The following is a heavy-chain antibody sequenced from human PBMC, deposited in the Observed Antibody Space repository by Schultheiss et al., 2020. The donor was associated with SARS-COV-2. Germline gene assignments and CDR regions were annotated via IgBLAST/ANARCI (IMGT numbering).Heavy chain of an antibody. Sequence: GGSLRLSCAASGFTFSDYYMSWIRQAPGKGLEWVSYISSSGSTIYYADSVKGRFTISRDNSKNTLYLQMNSLRAEDTAVYYCAKDDSDGYSYGYRYYGMDVWGQGTTVTVSS. J-gene: IGHJ6*02. V-gene: IGHV3-11*04. D-gene: IGHD5-18*01. CDR3: AKDDSDGYSYGYRYYGMDV. CDR1: GFTFSDYY. CDR2: ISSSGSTI.